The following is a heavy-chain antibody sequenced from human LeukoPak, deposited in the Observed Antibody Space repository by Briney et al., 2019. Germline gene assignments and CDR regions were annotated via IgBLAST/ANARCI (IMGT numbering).Heavy chain of an antibody. J-gene: IGHJ6*03. Sequence: GGSLRLSCAGSGFSFSHHAINWVRQAPGKGLEWVSSITSSSDYIYYADSVKGRFTISRDNAKNLLYLQMNSLRAEDTAVYYCARDYPYSYYMNVWGNGTTVTVSS. D-gene: IGHD4-11*01. CDR1: GFSFSHHA. CDR2: ITSSSDYI. CDR3: ARDYPYSYYMNV. V-gene: IGHV3-21*01.